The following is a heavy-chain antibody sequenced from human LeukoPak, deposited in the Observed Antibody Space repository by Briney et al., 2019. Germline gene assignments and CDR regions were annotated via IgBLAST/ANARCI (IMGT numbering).Heavy chain of an antibody. CDR3: AKSSWYVEGDFDY. Sequence: GGSLRLSCAASGFTFSNYAMSLVRQAPGKGLEWVSAISGSGGSTYYADSVKGRFTISRDNSKNTLYLQMNSLRAEDTAVYYCAKSSWYVEGDFDYWGQGTLVTVSS. V-gene: IGHV3-23*01. CDR2: ISGSGGST. D-gene: IGHD6-13*01. CDR1: GFTFSNYA. J-gene: IGHJ4*02.